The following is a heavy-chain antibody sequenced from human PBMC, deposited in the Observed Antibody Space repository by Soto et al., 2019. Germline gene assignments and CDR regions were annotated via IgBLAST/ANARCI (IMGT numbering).Heavy chain of an antibody. J-gene: IGHJ6*02. CDR3: ARDLERVWYYYYGMDV. V-gene: IGHV3-21*01. CDR1: GFTFSSYS. Sequence: GGSLRLSCAASGFTFSSYSMNCVRQAPWKGLEWVSSISSSSSYIYYADSVKGRLTISRDNAKNSLYLQMNSLRAEDTAVYYCARDLERVWYYYYGMDVLGQGTTVTVSS. CDR2: ISSSSSYI. D-gene: IGHD1-1*01.